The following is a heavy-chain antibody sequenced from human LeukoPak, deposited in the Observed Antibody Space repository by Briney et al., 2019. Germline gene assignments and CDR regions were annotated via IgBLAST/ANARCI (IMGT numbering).Heavy chain of an antibody. D-gene: IGHD6-19*01. J-gene: IGHJ4*02. CDR3: ARTGQWLYQYYFDY. CDR2: INPNSGGT. Sequence: GASVKVSCKASGYTFTGYYMHWVRQAPGQGLEWMGWINPNSGGTNYAQKFQGRVTMTRDTSISTAYMELSRLRSDDTAVYYCARTGQWLYQYYFDYWGQGTLVTVSS. V-gene: IGHV1-2*02. CDR1: GYTFTGYY.